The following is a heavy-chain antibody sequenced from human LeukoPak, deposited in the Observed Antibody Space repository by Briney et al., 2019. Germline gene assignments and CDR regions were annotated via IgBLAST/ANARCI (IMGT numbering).Heavy chain of an antibody. V-gene: IGHV1-24*01. CDR2: FDPEDGEA. D-gene: IGHD6-19*01. Sequence: VASVKVSCKVSGYTLIELSMHWVRQAPGKGLECMGGFDPEDGEAIYAQKFQGRVTMTEDTSTDTAYMELSSLKVEDTAVYFCAARRDTSVSGPGAFDIWGQGTMVTVSS. CDR3: AARRDTSVSGPGAFDI. J-gene: IGHJ3*02. CDR1: GYTLIELS.